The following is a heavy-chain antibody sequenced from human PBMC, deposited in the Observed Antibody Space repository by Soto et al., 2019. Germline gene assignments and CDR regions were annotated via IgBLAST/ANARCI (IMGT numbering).Heavy chain of an antibody. J-gene: IGHJ4*02. Sequence: SQTLSLTCAISGDSVSSNSAAWNWIRQSPSRGLEWLGRTYYRSKWYNDYAVSVKSRITINPDTSKNQFSLKLKSVTAADTALYFCARQRTSVVTQAYFDVWGPGSLVTVSS. CDR1: GDSVSSNSAA. V-gene: IGHV6-1*01. CDR2: TYYRSKWYN. CDR3: ARQRTSVVTQAYFDV. D-gene: IGHD2-21*02.